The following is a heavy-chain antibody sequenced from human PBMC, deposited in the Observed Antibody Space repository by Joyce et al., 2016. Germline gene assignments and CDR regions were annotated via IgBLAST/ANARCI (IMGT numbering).Heavy chain of an antibody. CDR3: ARGKYTNYAPSNWFDP. CDR1: GYTFPNYS. D-gene: IGHD4-11*01. V-gene: IGHV1-18*01. CDR2: ITTYNGHT. J-gene: IGHJ5*02. Sequence: QVQLVQSGAEVKKPGASVKVSCKASGYTFPNYSISWVRQAPGQGPEWRGWITTYNGHTNYAQKFQGRGPMTTDTSTSTVYMELRSLRSNDTAVYYCARGKYTNYAPSNWFDPWGQGTLVTVSS.